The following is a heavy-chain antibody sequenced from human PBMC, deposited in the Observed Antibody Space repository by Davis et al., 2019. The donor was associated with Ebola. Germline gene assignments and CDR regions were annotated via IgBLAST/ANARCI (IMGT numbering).Heavy chain of an antibody. D-gene: IGHD3-22*01. Sequence: AASVKVSCKASGYTFTGYYMHWVRQAPGQGLEWMGRINPNSGGTNYAQKFQGRVTMTRDTSTSTVYMELSSLRSEDTAVYYCARVGYYYDSSGYYRSFDYWGQGTLVTVSS. CDR1: GYTFTGYY. CDR2: INPNSGGT. V-gene: IGHV1-2*06. CDR3: ARVGYYYDSSGYYRSFDY. J-gene: IGHJ4*02.